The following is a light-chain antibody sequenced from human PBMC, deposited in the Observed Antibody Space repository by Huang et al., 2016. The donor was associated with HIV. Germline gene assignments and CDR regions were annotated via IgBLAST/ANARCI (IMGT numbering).Light chain of an antibody. CDR2: GAS. Sequence: EIVMTQSPATLSVSPGERATLSCRASQSVSSNLAWDQQKPGQAPRRLIYGASTRATGIPARFSGSGSGTEFTLTISSLQSEDFAVYYCQQYNNWPPVFGGGTKVEIK. CDR3: QQYNNWPPV. V-gene: IGKV3-15*01. CDR1: QSVSSN. J-gene: IGKJ4*01.